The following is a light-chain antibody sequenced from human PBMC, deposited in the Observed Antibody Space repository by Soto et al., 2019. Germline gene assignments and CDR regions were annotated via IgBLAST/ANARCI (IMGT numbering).Light chain of an antibody. V-gene: IGKV1-12*01. J-gene: IGKJ4*01. Sequence: DIQMTQSPSFVSASVGDSVTITCRASQAVSTWLAWYQQKPGGAPRLLIYAASTLQSGVPSRFSGSGSGTDLTLTIRSLQPEDFATYYCQQSNSFPRTFGGGTKVDIK. CDR3: QQSNSFPRT. CDR2: AAS. CDR1: QAVSTW.